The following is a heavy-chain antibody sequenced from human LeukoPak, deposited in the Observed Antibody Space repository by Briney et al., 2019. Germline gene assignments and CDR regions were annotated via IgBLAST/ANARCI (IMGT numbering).Heavy chain of an antibody. J-gene: IGHJ4*02. V-gene: IGHV3-33*01. CDR3: ARGLFVDTAMDFDY. CDR2: IWYDGSNK. D-gene: IGHD5-18*01. Sequence: GGSLRLSCAASGFTFSSYGMHWVRPAPGKGLEWVAVIWYDGSNKYYADSVKGRFTISRDNSKNTLYLQMNSLRAEDTAVYYCARGLFVDTAMDFDYWGQGTLVTVSS. CDR1: GFTFSSYG.